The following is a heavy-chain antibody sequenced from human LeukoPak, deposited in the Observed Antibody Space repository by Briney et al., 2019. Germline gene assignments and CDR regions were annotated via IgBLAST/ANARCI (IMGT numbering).Heavy chain of an antibody. D-gene: IGHD2-8*01. CDR3: ARDIVLMVYGGNWFDP. J-gene: IGHJ5*02. CDR2: ISAYNGNT. Sequence: ASVKVSCKASGYTFTSYGISWVRQAPGQGLEWMGWISAYNGNTNYAQKLQGRVTMTTDTSTSTACMELRSLRSDDTAVYYCARDIVLMVYGGNWFDPWGQGTLVTVSS. CDR1: GYTFTSYG. V-gene: IGHV1-18*01.